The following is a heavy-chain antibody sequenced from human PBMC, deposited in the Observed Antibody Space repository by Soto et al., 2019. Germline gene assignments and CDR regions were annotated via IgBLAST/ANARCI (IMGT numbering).Heavy chain of an antibody. V-gene: IGHV1-69*13. CDR2: IIPIFGTA. Sequence: ASLKVSCKASGGTCSSYAISWVLQAPGQGLEWMGGIIPIFGTANYAQKFQGRVTITADESTSTAYMELSSLRSEDTAVYYCARDSGSSSSRTGLYYYGMDVWGQGTTVTVSS. D-gene: IGHD6-6*01. CDR3: ARDSGSSSSRTGLYYYGMDV. CDR1: GGTCSSYA. J-gene: IGHJ6*02.